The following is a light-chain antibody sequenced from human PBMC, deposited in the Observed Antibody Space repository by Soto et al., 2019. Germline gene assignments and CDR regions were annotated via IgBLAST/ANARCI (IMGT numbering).Light chain of an antibody. CDR1: QSVSSSY. Sequence: EIVLTQSPGTLSLSPGERATLSCRSSQSVSSSYLAWYQQKPGQAPRLLIYDVSSRATGIPDRFSGSGSGTDFTLTISRLEPEDFAVYYCQQYGSPPTFGQGTKVEI. CDR3: QQYGSPPT. CDR2: DVS. J-gene: IGKJ1*01. V-gene: IGKV3-20*01.